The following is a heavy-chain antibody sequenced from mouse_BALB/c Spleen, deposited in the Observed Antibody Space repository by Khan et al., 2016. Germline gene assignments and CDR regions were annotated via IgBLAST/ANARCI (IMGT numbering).Heavy chain of an antibody. D-gene: IGHD1-1*01. CDR1: GFYINDYY. Sequence: VQLQQSGPDLVRSGASVTFSCTASGFYINDYYMHWVKQRPEQGLEWIGWIYPENGDADYAPMFQGKAIRTADSSSHTFFLQHSSLTSEDTAVYYCEVITVVAHFDVWGAGTTVTISS. V-gene: IGHV14-4*02. CDR2: IYPENGDA. CDR3: EVITVVAHFDV. J-gene: IGHJ1*01.